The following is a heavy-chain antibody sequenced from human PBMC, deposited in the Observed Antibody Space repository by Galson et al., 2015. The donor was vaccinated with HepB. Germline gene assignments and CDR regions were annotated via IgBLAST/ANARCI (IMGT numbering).Heavy chain of an antibody. V-gene: IGHV1-8*02. CDR3: AKGYCSGGICYSFGIRYYYDSSGYYFFDY. D-gene: IGHD3-22*01. CDR2: INPNSGNT. Sequence: SCAASGFTFNTYGIHWVRQAPGQGLEWMGWINPNSGNTGYAQKFQGRVTMTRNTSISTAYMELSSLRSEDTAVYYCAKGYCSGGICYSFGIRYYYDSSGYYFFDYWGQGTLVTVSS. CDR1: GFTFNTYG. J-gene: IGHJ4*02.